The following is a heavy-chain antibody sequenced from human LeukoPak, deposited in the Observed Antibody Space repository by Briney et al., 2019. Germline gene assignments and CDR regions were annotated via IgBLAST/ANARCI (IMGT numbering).Heavy chain of an antibody. CDR2: IWYDGSNK. J-gene: IGHJ4*02. D-gene: IGHD6-6*01. CDR3: ARRVVWYSSSSGEIDY. V-gene: IGHV3-33*01. Sequence: GGSLRLSCAASGFTFSSYGMHWVRQAPGKGLEWVAVIWYDGSNKYYADSVKGRFTISRDNSKNTLYLQMNSLRAEDTAVYYCARRVVWYSSSSGEIDYWGQGTLVTVSS. CDR1: GFTFSSYG.